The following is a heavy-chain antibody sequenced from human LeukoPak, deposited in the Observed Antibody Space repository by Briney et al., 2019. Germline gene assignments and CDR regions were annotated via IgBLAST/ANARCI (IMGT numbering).Heavy chain of an antibody. V-gene: IGHV1-69*04. CDR2: IIPIFGIA. J-gene: IGHJ4*02. CDR3: ARSELVVPAASPHFDY. Sequence: SVKVSCKASGGTFSSYAISWVRQAPGQGLEWMGRIIPIFGIANYAQKFQGRVTITADKSTSTAYMELSSLRSEDTAVYYCARSELVVPAASPHFDYWGREPWSPSPQ. CDR1: GGTFSSYA. D-gene: IGHD2-2*01.